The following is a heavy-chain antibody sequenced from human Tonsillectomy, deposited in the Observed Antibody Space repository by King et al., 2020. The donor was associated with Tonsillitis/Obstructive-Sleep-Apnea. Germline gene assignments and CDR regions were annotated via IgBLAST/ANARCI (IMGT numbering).Heavy chain of an antibody. CDR2: ISYDGSNK. D-gene: IGHD5-12*01. J-gene: IGHJ4*02. Sequence: VQLVESGGGVVQPGRSLRLSCAASGFTFSSYAMHWVRQAPGKGLEWVAVISYDGSNKYYEDSVKGRFTISRDNSKNTLYLQMNSLRAEDTAVYYCARDRGVATFTFDYWGQGTLVTVSS. CDR3: ARDRGVATFTFDY. CDR1: GFTFSSYA. V-gene: IGHV3-30*04.